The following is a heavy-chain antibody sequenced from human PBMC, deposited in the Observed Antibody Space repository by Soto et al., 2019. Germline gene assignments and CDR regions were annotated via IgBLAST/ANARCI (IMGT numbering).Heavy chain of an antibody. CDR1: GYTFTSYD. V-gene: IGHV1-8*01. J-gene: IGHJ3*02. D-gene: IGHD3-3*01. Sequence: GASVKVSCKASGYTFTSYDINWVRQATGQGLEWMGWMNPNSGNTGYAQKFQGRVTMTRNTSTSTAYMELSSLGSEDTAVYYCARVLNFYSAGAFDIWGQGTMVTVSS. CDR3: ARVLNFYSAGAFDI. CDR2: MNPNSGNT.